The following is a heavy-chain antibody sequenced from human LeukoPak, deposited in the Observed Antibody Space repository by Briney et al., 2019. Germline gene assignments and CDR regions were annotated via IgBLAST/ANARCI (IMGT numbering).Heavy chain of an antibody. CDR1: GLTFSSYA. Sequence: TGGSLRLSCAASGLTFSSYAMHWVRQAPGKGLEWVAVISYDGSNKYYADSVKGRFTISRDNSKNTLYLQMNSLRAEDTAVYYCARGPGYCSGGSCNRRGAFDIWGQGTMVTVSS. J-gene: IGHJ3*02. D-gene: IGHD2-15*01. CDR2: ISYDGSNK. V-gene: IGHV3-30*04. CDR3: ARGPGYCSGGSCNRRGAFDI.